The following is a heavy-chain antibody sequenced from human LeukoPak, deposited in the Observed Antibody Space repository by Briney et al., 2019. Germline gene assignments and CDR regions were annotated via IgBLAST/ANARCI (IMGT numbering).Heavy chain of an antibody. CDR2: ISSDGHKK. CDR3: ANNPGLGKPVDTGEADC. D-gene: IGHD3-16*01. Sequence: QAGGSLRLSCAASGFTFSNSGMHWVRQAPGKGLEWVGYISSDGHKKYHADSVKGRFSTSRDNSKNTLYLQMNSLRAEDTAVYYCANNPGLGKPVDTGEADCWGQGSLVTVSS. CDR1: GFTFSNSG. J-gene: IGHJ4*02. V-gene: IGHV3-30*18.